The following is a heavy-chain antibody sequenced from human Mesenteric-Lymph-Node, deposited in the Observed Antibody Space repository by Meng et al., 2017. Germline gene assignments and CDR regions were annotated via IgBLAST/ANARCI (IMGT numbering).Heavy chain of an antibody. Sequence: LVRSEAEVNGPGAQVKVSCKASGYSFTSHGIIWVRQAPGQGLEWMGRINPNSGGTNYAQKFQGRVTMTRDTSISTAYMELSRLRSDDTAVYYCARAKIPSSSSSFDYWGQGTLVTVSS. J-gene: IGHJ4*02. D-gene: IGHD6-6*01. CDR2: INPNSGGT. V-gene: IGHV1-2*06. CDR3: ARAKIPSSSSSFDY. CDR1: GYSFTSHG.